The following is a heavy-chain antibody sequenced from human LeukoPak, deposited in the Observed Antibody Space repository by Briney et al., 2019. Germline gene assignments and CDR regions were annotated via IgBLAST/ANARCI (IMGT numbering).Heavy chain of an antibody. CDR2: IYYSGST. Sequence: SETLSLTCTVSGGSISSYYWSWIRQPPGKGLEWIGYIYYSGSTNYNPSLKSRVTISVDTSKNQFSLKLSSVTAADTAVYYCARHPGMRFSGSYVDYWGQGTLVTVSS. CDR3: ARHPGMRFSGSYVDY. V-gene: IGHV4-59*08. CDR1: GGSISSYY. D-gene: IGHD1-26*01. J-gene: IGHJ4*02.